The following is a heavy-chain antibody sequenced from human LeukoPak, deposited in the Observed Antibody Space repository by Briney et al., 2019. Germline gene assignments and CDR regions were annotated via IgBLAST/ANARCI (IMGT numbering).Heavy chain of an antibody. CDR3: ARASYSYDINGWVPFDY. D-gene: IGHD3-22*01. V-gene: IGHV4-39*01. CDR1: GGSISSSKYY. CDR2: IFNNGST. Sequence: SETLSLTCTVSGGSISSSKYYWGWIRQPPGKGLEWIGTIFNNGSTHYNPSLKSRVTISVDTSKNQFSLRLSSVTAADTAVYYCARASYSYDINGWVPFDYWGQGTLVTVSS. J-gene: IGHJ4*02.